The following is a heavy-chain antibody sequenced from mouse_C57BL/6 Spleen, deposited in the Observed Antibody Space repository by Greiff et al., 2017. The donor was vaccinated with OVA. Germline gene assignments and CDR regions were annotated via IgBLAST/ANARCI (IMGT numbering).Heavy chain of an antibody. Sequence: VQLQQSGAELVRPGASVKLSCTASGFNIKDYYLHWVKQRPEQGLAWIGRIDPEDGDTEYAPKFQGKATMTADTSSNTAYLQLSSLTSEDTAVYYCTREGDYDGDRLDYWGQGTTLTVSS. CDR2: IDPEDGDT. V-gene: IGHV14-1*01. CDR3: TREGDYDGDRLDY. D-gene: IGHD2-4*01. CDR1: GFNIKDYY. J-gene: IGHJ2*01.